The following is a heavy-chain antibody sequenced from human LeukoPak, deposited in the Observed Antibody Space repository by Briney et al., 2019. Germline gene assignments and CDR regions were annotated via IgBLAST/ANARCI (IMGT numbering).Heavy chain of an antibody. Sequence: SETLSLTCTVSGGSISIYYWNWIRQPAGKGLKWIWRIFTSGITNYNPSLKSRVTMSVDTSKNQFSLNLSSVIAADTAIYYCARETSGTYYNPLGYMDVWGKGTTVTVSS. CDR2: IFTSGIT. CDR3: ARETSGTYYNPLGYMDV. CDR1: GGSISIYY. J-gene: IGHJ6*03. V-gene: IGHV4-4*07. D-gene: IGHD3-10*01.